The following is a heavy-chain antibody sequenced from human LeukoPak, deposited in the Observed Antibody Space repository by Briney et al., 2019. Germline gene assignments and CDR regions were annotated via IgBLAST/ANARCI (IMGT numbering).Heavy chain of an antibody. CDR1: GGTFSSYA. D-gene: IGHD3-3*01. V-gene: IGHV1-69*05. Sequence: SVKVSCKASGGTFSSYAISWVRQAPGQGLEWMGGIIPIFGTANYAQKFQGRVTIATDESTSTAYMELSSLRSEDTAVYYCARGSKDFWSGYLGYYYYYMDVWGKGTTVTVSS. CDR2: IIPIFGTA. J-gene: IGHJ6*03. CDR3: ARGSKDFWSGYLGYYYYYMDV.